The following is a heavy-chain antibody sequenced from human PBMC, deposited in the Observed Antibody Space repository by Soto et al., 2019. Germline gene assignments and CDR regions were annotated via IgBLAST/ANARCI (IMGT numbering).Heavy chain of an antibody. V-gene: IGHV3-66*01. CDR2: IYSGGGT. J-gene: IGHJ4*02. Sequence: GGSLRLSCAASGFTFSSYSMNWVRQAPGKGLEWVSFIYSGGGTYYPDSVKGRFTISRDDSKNTLYLQMNSLRAEDTAVIYCARGGRGHYFDYWGQGALVTVSS. CDR1: GFTFSSYS. CDR3: ARGGRGHYFDY.